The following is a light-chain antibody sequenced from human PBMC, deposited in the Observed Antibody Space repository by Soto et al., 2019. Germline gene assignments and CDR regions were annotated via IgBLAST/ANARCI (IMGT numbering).Light chain of an antibody. CDR1: QSISSW. J-gene: IGKJ2*01. CDR3: QQYNSYSS. CDR2: DAS. Sequence: DIQMTQSPSTLSASVGDRVTITCRASQSISSWLAWYQQKPGKAPKLLIYDASSLESGVPSRFSGSGSGTEITLTISSLQPDEFATDDCQQYNSYSSFGQGTKLESK. V-gene: IGKV1-5*01.